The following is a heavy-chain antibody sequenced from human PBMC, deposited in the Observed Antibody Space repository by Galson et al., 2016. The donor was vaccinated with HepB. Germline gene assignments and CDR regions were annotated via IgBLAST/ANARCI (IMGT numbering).Heavy chain of an antibody. V-gene: IGHV3-9*01. D-gene: IGHD2-2*01. Sequence: SLRLSCAASGFNFGDFAMYWVRQSPGRGLEWVSGITGNGDETCYADSVGGRFTISRDNAKKSLYLQMNSLRSEDTAIYYCAKDLRPRSTSCYFGWFDPWGQGTQVTVSS. J-gene: IGHJ5*02. CDR3: AKDLRPRSTSCYFGWFDP. CDR1: GFNFGDFA. CDR2: ITGNGDET.